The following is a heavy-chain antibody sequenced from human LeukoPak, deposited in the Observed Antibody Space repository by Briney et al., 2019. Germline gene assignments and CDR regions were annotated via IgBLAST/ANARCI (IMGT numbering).Heavy chain of an antibody. V-gene: IGHV3-30-3*01. CDR2: ISYDGSNK. CDR1: GFTFTNFA. CDR3: AREEPRYGDSYSPDAFDI. D-gene: IGHD4-17*01. Sequence: GGSLRLSCAASGFTFTNFAMTWVRQAPGKGLEWVAVISYDGSNKYYADSVKGRFTISRDNSKNTLYLQMNSLRAEDTAVYYCAREEPRYGDSYSPDAFDIWGQGTMVTVSS. J-gene: IGHJ3*02.